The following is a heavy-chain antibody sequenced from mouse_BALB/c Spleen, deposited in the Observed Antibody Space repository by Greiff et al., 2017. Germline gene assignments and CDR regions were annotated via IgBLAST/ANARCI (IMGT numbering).Heavy chain of an antibody. J-gene: IGHJ3*01. V-gene: IGHV3-2*02. Sequence: EVMLVESGPGLVKPSQSLSLTCTVTGYSITSDYAWNWIRQFPGNKLEWMGYISYSGSTSYNPSLKSRISITRDTSKNQFFLQLYSVTTEDTATYYCARRGSSSWFAYWGQGTLVTVSA. D-gene: IGHD1-1*01. CDR2: ISYSGST. CDR1: GYSITSDYA. CDR3: ARRGSSSWFAY.